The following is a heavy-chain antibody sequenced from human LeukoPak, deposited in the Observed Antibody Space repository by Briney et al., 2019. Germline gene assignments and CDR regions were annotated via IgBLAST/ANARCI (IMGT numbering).Heavy chain of an antibody. CDR3: ARVRSEYSSSWYDY. J-gene: IGHJ4*02. Sequence: ASVKVSCKASGYTFTSYGISWVRQAPGQGLEWMGWISAYNGNTNYAQKLQGRVTMTTDTSASTAYMELSSLRSEDTAVYYCARVRSEYSSSWYDYWGQGTLVTVSS. V-gene: IGHV1-18*01. CDR2: ISAYNGNT. D-gene: IGHD6-13*01. CDR1: GYTFTSYG.